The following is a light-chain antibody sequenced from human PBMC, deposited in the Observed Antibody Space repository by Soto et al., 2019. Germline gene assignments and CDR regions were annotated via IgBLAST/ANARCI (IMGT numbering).Light chain of an antibody. CDR2: AAS. CDR3: QQSYSVPVT. V-gene: IGKV1-39*01. J-gene: IGKJ3*01. Sequence: DIQMTQSPSSLSASVGDRVTITCRASQAISNYLHWYQQKPGKAPKLLIYAASSLQGGAPSRFSGSGSGTDFTLTISSLQPEDFALYYCQQSYSVPVTFGPGTKVDIK. CDR1: QAISNY.